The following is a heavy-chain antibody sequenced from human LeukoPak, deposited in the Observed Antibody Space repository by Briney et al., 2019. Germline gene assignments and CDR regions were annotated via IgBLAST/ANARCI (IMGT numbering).Heavy chain of an antibody. CDR3: ARDGGPFDS. Sequence: PGGSLRLSCAASRFTFRSYWMSWVRQAPGKGLEWAANIKQDGSEKYYVDAVKGRFTISRDNAKSSVYLQLNSLRAEDTAVYYCARDGGPFDSWGQGTLVTVSS. D-gene: IGHD2-15*01. CDR2: IKQDGSEK. V-gene: IGHV3-7*03. J-gene: IGHJ4*02. CDR1: RFTFRSYW.